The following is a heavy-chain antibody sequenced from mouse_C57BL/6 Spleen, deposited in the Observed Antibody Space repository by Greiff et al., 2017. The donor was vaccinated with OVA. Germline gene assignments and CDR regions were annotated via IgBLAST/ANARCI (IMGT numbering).Heavy chain of an antibody. Sequence: VKLMESGPELVKPGASVKLSCKASGYTFTSYDINWVKQRPGQGLEWIGWIYPRDGSTKYNEKFKGKATLTVDTSSSTAYMELHSLTSEDSAVYFCARYGYDGYYYWYFDVWGTGTTVTVSS. D-gene: IGHD2-3*01. CDR2: IYPRDGST. V-gene: IGHV1-85*01. CDR1: GYTFTSYD. J-gene: IGHJ1*03. CDR3: ARYGYDGYYYWYFDV.